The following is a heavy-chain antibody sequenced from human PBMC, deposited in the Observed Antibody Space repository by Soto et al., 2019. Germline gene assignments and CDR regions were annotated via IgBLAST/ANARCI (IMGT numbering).Heavy chain of an antibody. CDR2: ISYDGSNK. Sequence: GGSLRLSCAASGFTFSSYGMHWVRQAPGKGLEWVAVISYDGSNKYYADSVKGGFTISRDNSKNTLYLQMNSLRAEDTAVYYCAKVWGRYYYGSGSLTYDYWGQGTLVTVSS. CDR1: GFTFSSYG. D-gene: IGHD3-10*01. V-gene: IGHV3-30*18. J-gene: IGHJ4*02. CDR3: AKVWGRYYYGSGSLTYDY.